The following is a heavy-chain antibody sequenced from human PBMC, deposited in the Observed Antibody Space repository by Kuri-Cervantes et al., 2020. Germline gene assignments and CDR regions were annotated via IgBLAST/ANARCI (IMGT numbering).Heavy chain of an antibody. CDR2: IDPNSGGT. D-gene: IGHD1-26*01. Sequence: ALVKVSCKASGYTFTSYDINWVRRAPGQGLEWMGWIDPNSGGTNYAQKFQGRVTMTRDTSISTAYMELSRLRSDDTAVYYCARDLGVGAPIDYWGQGTLVTVSS. CDR1: GYTFTSYD. V-gene: IGHV1-2*02. CDR3: ARDLGVGAPIDY. J-gene: IGHJ4*02.